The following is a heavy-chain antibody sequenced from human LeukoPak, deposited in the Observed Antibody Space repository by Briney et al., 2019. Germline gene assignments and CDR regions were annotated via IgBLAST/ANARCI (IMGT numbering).Heavy chain of an antibody. CDR3: AKISWDGRGTFD. V-gene: IGHV3-23*01. D-gene: IGHD1/OR15-1a*01. J-gene: IGHJ4*02. CDR1: GFSFSTYS. Sequence: PGGSLRLSCAASGFSFSTYSMSWVRQAPGKGLEWVSSIRGSGADKYYADSVKGRSSISRDNSQDTLSLQMNSLRAEDTAVYYCAKISWDGRGTFDWGRGTLVTVSS. CDR2: IRGSGADK.